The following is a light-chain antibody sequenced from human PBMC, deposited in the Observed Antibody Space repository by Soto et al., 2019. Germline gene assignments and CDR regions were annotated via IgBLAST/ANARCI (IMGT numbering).Light chain of an antibody. CDR3: AAWDDSLSGRGV. CDR2: RNN. CDR1: SSNIGSNY. V-gene: IGLV1-47*01. Sequence: QSVLTQPPSAPGTPGQRVTFSCSGSSSNIGSNYVYWYQQLPGTAPKLLIYRNNQRPSGVPDRFSGSKSGTSASLAISGLRSEDEADYYCAAWDDSLSGRGVFGTGTKVTVL. J-gene: IGLJ1*01.